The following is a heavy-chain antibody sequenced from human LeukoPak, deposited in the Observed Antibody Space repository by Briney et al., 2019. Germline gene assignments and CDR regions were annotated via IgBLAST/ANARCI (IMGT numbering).Heavy chain of an antibody. D-gene: IGHD3-16*01. CDR3: ATPALGRRLYYYDY. Sequence: PGGSLRLSCAASGFTFSSACLSWVRQAPGKGLEWVSRIRTKSDGETVDYAAPVKGRFTISRDDSKNTLFLQMNSLKTEDTAVYYCATPALGRRLYYYDYWGQGTLVTVSP. V-gene: IGHV3-15*07. J-gene: IGHJ4*02. CDR2: IRTKSDGETV. CDR1: GFTFSSAC.